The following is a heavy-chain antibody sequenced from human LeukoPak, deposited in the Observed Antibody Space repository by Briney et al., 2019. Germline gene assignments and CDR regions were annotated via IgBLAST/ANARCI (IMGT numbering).Heavy chain of an antibody. J-gene: IGHJ4*02. D-gene: IGHD3-10*01. CDR3: AAAKRGGYGSGSYYY. Sequence: GTSVKVSCKASGFTFTSSAMQWVRQARGQRLEWIGWIVVGSGNTNYAQKFQERVTITRDMSTSTAYMELSSLRSEDTAVYYCAAAKRGGYGSGSYYYWGQGTLVTVSS. V-gene: IGHV1-58*02. CDR2: IVVGSGNT. CDR1: GFTFTSSA.